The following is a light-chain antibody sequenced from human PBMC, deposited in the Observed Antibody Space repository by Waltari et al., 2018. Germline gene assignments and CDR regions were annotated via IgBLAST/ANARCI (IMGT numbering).Light chain of an antibody. CDR2: GAS. V-gene: IGKV3-20*01. CDR3: QQYVSSPLT. J-gene: IGKJ4*01. CDR1: QSVSSTY. Sequence: GERATLSCRTSQSVSSTYIAWYQQKPGQTPRLLIYGASNRATGIPDRFSGSGSGTDFTLTISRLEPEDSAVYYCQQYVSSPLTFGGGTKVEIK.